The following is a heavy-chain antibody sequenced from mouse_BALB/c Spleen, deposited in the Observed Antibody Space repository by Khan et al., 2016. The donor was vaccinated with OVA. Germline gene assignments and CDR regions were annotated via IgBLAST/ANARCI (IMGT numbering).Heavy chain of an antibody. V-gene: IGHV5-9-3*01. D-gene: IGHD1-1*01. CDR1: GFTFSTYA. Sequence: EVELVESGGDLVKPGGSLKLSCSASGFTFSTYAMSWVRQTPEKRLEWVATISSGGDYIYYPDSVKGRFPISRDNAKNTLYLQMSSLRSEDTAKYYCARHNYGPFAYWGQGTLVTVSA. J-gene: IGHJ3*01. CDR3: ARHNYGPFAY. CDR2: ISSGGDYI.